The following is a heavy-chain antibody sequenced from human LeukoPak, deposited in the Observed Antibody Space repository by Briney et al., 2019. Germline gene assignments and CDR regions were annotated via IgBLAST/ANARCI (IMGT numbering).Heavy chain of an antibody. Sequence: PGGSLRLSCAASGLTFSNHAMGWVRQAPGKGLEWLSEISGSGGSTYYADSVKGRFTISRDNYKNTLYLQMNSLRAEDTAVYYWTRELFDFDYWGQGTLVTVSS. CDR2: ISGSGGST. V-gene: IGHV3-23*01. CDR3: TRELFDFDY. D-gene: IGHD3-10*01. CDR1: GLTFSNHA. J-gene: IGHJ4*02.